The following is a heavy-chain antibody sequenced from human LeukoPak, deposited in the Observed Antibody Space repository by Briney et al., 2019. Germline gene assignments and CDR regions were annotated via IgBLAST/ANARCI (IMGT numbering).Heavy chain of an antibody. Sequence: GGSLRLSCAASGFISTNAWMSWVRQAPGQGLEWVSAISASGGGTYYADSVKGRFTISRDNSKNTLYLQMNSLRAEDTAGYYCAKAYGGYDFDYWGQGTLVTVPS. V-gene: IGHV3-23*01. J-gene: IGHJ4*02. CDR2: ISASGGGT. D-gene: IGHD5-12*01. CDR3: AKAYGGYDFDY. CDR1: GFISTNAW.